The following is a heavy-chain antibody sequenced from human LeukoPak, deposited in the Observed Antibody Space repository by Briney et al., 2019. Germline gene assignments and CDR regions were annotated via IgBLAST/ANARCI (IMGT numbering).Heavy chain of an antibody. CDR1: GYTFTGYY. J-gene: IGHJ4*02. Sequence: GASVKVSCKASGYTFTGYYIHWVRQAPGQGLEWMGWINPNSGGTNYAQKFQGRVTMTRDTSISTAYMELSRLRSDDTAVYYCAREPGIAARSYFDYWGQGTLVTVSS. CDR3: AREPGIAARSYFDY. CDR2: INPNSGGT. V-gene: IGHV1-2*02. D-gene: IGHD6-6*01.